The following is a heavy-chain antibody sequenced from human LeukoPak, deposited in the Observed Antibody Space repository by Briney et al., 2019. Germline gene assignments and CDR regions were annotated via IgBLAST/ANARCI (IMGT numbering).Heavy chain of an antibody. D-gene: IGHD3-22*01. V-gene: IGHV3-53*04. J-gene: IGHJ4*02. CDR2: IYSVGST. Sequence: GGSLRLSCAASGFTVSSNYMSWVRQAPGKGLEWLLVIYSVGSTYYADSVKGRFTISRHNSKNTLSLQMNSLRPEDTAVYYCAGRSQDSSDYYFDYWGQGTLVTVSS. CDR1: GFTVSSNY. CDR3: AGRSQDSSDYYFDY.